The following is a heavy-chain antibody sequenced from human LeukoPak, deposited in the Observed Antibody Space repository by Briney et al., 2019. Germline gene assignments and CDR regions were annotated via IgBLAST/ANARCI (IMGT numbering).Heavy chain of an antibody. CDR3: AREELYYDSSGYYYNY. J-gene: IGHJ4*02. CDR1: GYTFTSYA. V-gene: IGHV1-3*01. CDR2: INAGNGNT. D-gene: IGHD3-22*01. Sequence: ASVKVSCKASGYTFTSYAMHWVRQAPGQRLKWMGWINAGNGNTKYSQKFQGRVTITRDTSASTAYMELSSLRSEDTAVYYCAREELYYDSSGYYYNYWGQGTLVTVSS.